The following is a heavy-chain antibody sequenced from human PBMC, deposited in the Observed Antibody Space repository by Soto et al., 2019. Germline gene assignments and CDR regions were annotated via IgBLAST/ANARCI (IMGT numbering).Heavy chain of an antibody. V-gene: IGHV4-30-4*01. CDR2: IYYSGST. J-gene: IGHJ6*02. CDR3: ARDWDKLRFLEWLPNYYYYGMDV. Sequence: SETLSLTCTVSCGSISSGDYYWSWIRQPPRKGLERIGYIYYSGSTYYNPSLKSRVTISVDTSKNQFSLKLSSVTAADTAVYYCARDWDKLRFLEWLPNYYYYGMDVWGQGTTVTSP. D-gene: IGHD3-3*01. CDR1: CGSISSGDYY.